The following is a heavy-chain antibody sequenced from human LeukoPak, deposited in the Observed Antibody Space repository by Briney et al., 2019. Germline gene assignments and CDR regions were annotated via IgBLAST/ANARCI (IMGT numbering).Heavy chain of an antibody. V-gene: IGHV5-51*01. CDR1: GYSFTNYW. Sequence: GESLKLSCKGSGYSFTNYWIGWVRPMPGKGLEWMGIIYPGDSDTRYSPSFQGQVTISADKSISTAYLQSSSLKASDTAMYYCARQDSAFDIWGQGTMVTVSS. D-gene: IGHD2-15*01. CDR2: IYPGDSDT. CDR3: ARQDSAFDI. J-gene: IGHJ3*02.